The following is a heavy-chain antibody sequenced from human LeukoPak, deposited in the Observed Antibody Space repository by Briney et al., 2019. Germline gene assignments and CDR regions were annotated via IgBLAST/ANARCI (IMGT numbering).Heavy chain of an antibody. V-gene: IGHV3-7*04. Sequence: GGSLRLSCAASGXTFSSYWMSWVRQAPGKGREWVANIKQDGSQKYYVDSVKGRFTISRDNAKNSLFLQMNSLRAEETAVYYCARGEYYYDGGYWGQGTLVTVSS. CDR2: IKQDGSQK. J-gene: IGHJ4*02. D-gene: IGHD3-22*01. CDR3: ARGEYYYDGGY. CDR1: GXTFSSYW.